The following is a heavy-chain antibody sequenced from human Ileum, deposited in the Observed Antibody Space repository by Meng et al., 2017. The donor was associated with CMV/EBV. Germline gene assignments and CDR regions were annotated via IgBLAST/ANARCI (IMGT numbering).Heavy chain of an antibody. V-gene: IGHV3-48*03. CDR3: ASMDGYNLYFDY. Sequence: SCAVSGFTFSRSEMSWVRQAPGKGLEWVSYISTSGSTIYYADSVKGRFTISRDNAKDSLYLQMNSLRAEDTAVYYCASMDGYNLYFDYWGQGTLVTVSS. J-gene: IGHJ4*02. CDR2: ISTSGSTI. D-gene: IGHD5-24*01. CDR1: GFTFSRSE.